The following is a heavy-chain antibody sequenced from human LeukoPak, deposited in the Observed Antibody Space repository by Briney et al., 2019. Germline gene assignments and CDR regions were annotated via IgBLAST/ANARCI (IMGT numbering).Heavy chain of an antibody. V-gene: IGHV3-9*03. D-gene: IGHD3-16*02. CDR2: ISWNSGSI. Sequence: GRSLRLSCAASGFTFDDYAMHWVRQAPGKGLEWVSGISWNSGSIGYADSVKGRFTISRDNAKNSLYLQMNSLRAEDMALYYCAKGFLRLGELSLLGYWGQGTLVTVSS. CDR3: AKGFLRLGELSLLGY. CDR1: GFTFDDYA. J-gene: IGHJ4*02.